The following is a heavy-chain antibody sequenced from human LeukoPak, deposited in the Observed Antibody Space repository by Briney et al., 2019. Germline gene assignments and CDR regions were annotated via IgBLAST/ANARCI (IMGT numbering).Heavy chain of an antibody. J-gene: IGHJ3*02. V-gene: IGHV4-61*02. D-gene: IGHD1-26*01. CDR3: ARAGATGAHGSNAFDI. CDR1: GGSISSGSYY. Sequence: PSQTLSLTCTVSGGSISSGSYYWSWIRQPAGKGLEWIGRIYTSGSTNYNPSLKGRVTISVDTSKNQFSLKLSSVTAADTAVYYCARAGATGAHGSNAFDIWGQGTMVTVSS. CDR2: IYTSGST.